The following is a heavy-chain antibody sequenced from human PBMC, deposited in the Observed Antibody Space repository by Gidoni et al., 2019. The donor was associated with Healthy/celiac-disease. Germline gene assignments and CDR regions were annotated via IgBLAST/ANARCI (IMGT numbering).Heavy chain of an antibody. D-gene: IGHD6-13*01. J-gene: IGHJ4*02. CDR3: ARGGYHLDY. Sequence: RFTISRDNSKNTLYLQMNSLRAEDTAVYYCARGGYHLDYWGQGTLVTVSS. V-gene: IGHV3-30*01.